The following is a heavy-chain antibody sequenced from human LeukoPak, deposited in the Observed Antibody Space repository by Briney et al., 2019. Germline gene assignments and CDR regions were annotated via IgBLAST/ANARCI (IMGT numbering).Heavy chain of an antibody. V-gene: IGHV3-23*01. D-gene: IGHD6-25*01. Sequence: PGGSLRLSCSGSGFAFSTYCMSWVRQAPGKGLEWVSGISGGGNTTYYTDSMKGRFTISRDNSKNTLYLQMSSLTAEDTAVYYCARGDSSGFDYWGQGTLVTVSS. CDR1: GFAFSTYC. CDR2: ISGGGNTT. J-gene: IGHJ4*02. CDR3: ARGDSSGFDY.